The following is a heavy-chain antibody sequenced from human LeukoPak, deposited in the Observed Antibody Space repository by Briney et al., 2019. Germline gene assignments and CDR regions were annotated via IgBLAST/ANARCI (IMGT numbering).Heavy chain of an antibody. CDR1: GGSISSYY. V-gene: IGHV4-59*01. D-gene: IGHD4-23*01. J-gene: IGHJ4*02. CDR3: ARAHDYGGNLLDY. CDR2: IYYSGST. Sequence: SETLSLTCTVSGGSISSYYWSWIRQPPGKGLEWIGYIYYSGSTNYNPSLKSRVTISVDTSKNQFSLKLSSVTAADTAVYYCARAHDYGGNLLDYWGQRTLVTVSS.